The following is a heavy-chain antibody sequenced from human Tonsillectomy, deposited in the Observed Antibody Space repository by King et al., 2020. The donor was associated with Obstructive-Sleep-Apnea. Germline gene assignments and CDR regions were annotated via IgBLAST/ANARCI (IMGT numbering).Heavy chain of an antibody. CDR2: IYYSGST. CDR3: ARGGVLDAFDI. J-gene: IGHJ3*02. V-gene: IGHV4-59*01. CDR1: GGSISSYY. Sequence: VQLQESGPGLVKPSETLSLTCTVSGGSISSYYWSWIRQPPGKGLEWIGYIYYSGSTNYNPSLKSRVTISVDTSKNQFSLKLGSVTAADTAVYYCARGGVLDAFDIWGQGTMVTVSS. D-gene: IGHD2-8*01.